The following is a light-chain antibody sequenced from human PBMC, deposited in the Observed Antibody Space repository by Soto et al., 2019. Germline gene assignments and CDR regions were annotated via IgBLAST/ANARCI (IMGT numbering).Light chain of an antibody. J-gene: IGLJ2*01. V-gene: IGLV1-40*01. CDR1: SSNIGAGYD. CDR2: GNT. Sequence: QSVLTQPPSVSGAPGQRVTISCTGSSSNIGAGYDVHWYQQLPGRAPKLLNYGNTNPPSGVPDPFSGSKSGTSASLAITGLQAEDEADYYCLSFDSSLSVVFGGGTKVTVL. CDR3: LSFDSSLSVV.